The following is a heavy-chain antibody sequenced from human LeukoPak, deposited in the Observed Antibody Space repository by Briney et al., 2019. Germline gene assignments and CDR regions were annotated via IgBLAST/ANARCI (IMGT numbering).Heavy chain of an antibody. V-gene: IGHV1-46*01. CDR2: INPSSGST. J-gene: IGHJ5*02. CDR3: ARVVGSGWYWIDP. D-gene: IGHD6-19*01. Sequence: ASVKVSCKASGYTFSNYYMHWVRQAPGQGLEWMGIINPSSGSTTYAQKFQGRVTMTRDTPTSTHYMELSNLRSEDTAVYYCARVVGSGWYWIDPWGQGTLVIVSS. CDR1: GYTFSNYY.